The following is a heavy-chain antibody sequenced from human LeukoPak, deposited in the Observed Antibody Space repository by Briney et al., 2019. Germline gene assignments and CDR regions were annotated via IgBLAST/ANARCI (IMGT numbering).Heavy chain of an antibody. J-gene: IGHJ4*02. V-gene: IGHV3-21*01. CDR3: VRLRRNSDTSGFYYYYDF. CDR1: GYTVSSYS. Sequence: GGSLRLSCLASGYTVSSYSISWVRQAPGKGLEWVSSISVRSNYIYYADSVRGRFRISRDDARDSLYLQRNSLRAEDTAVYYCVRLRRNSDTSGFYYYYDFWGQGTLVTVSS. CDR2: ISVRSNYI. D-gene: IGHD3-22*01.